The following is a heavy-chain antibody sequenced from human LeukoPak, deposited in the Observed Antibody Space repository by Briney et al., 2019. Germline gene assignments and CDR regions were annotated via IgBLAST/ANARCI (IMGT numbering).Heavy chain of an antibody. D-gene: IGHD4-17*01. J-gene: IGHJ4*02. Sequence: GGSLRLSCAASGFTFDDYGMIWVRQVPGKGLEWCSGINWNGGSTGYADSVKVRFTSSRDNAKNSLYLQMNSLRAEDTALYYCARVIYGDHFDYWGQGTLVTVSS. CDR3: ARVIYGDHFDY. CDR2: INWNGGST. CDR1: GFTFDDYG. V-gene: IGHV3-20*04.